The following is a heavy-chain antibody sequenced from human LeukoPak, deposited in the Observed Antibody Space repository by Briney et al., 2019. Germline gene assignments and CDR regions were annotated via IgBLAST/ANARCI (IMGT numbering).Heavy chain of an antibody. CDR2: ISGTSDNT. CDR1: GVTFSNYA. D-gene: IGHD6-19*01. J-gene: IGHJ4*02. CDR3: SKGRTVTGTLALDY. V-gene: IGHV3-23*01. Sequence: GGSLRLSCAASGVTFSNYAMTWVRQAPGKGLEWVSAISGTSDNTYYADSVRGRFTISRDNSKNTLYLQVNSLRAEDTAIYYCSKGRTVTGTLALDYWGQGTLVTVSS.